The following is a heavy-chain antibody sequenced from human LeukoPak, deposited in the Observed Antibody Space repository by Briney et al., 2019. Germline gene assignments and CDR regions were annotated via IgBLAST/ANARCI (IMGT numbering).Heavy chain of an antibody. D-gene: IGHD3-22*01. V-gene: IGHV1-2*06. CDR3: ARARYYDSSGYYYEGDDWFDP. Sequence: ASVKVSCKAPGYTFTGYYMHWVRQAPGQGLEWMGRINPNSGGTNYAQKFQGRVTMTRDTSISTAYMELSRLRSDDTAVYYCARARYYDSSGYYYEGDDWFDPWGQGTLVTVSS. J-gene: IGHJ5*02. CDR2: INPNSGGT. CDR1: GYTFTGYY.